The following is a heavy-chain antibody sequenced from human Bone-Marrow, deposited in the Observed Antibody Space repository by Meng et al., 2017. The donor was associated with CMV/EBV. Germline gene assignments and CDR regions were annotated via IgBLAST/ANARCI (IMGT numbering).Heavy chain of an antibody. Sequence: GESLKISCAASGFTFGDSYMSWIRQAPGKGLEWLSYISFSGRTTYHADSVKGRFTISRDNSKNTLYLQMNSLRAEDTAVYYCAKDLDRLVTIFGVARPDYWGQGTLVTVSS. CDR1: GFTFGDSY. D-gene: IGHD3-3*01. CDR2: ISFSGRTT. V-gene: IGHV3-11*04. CDR3: AKDLDRLVTIFGVARPDY. J-gene: IGHJ4*02.